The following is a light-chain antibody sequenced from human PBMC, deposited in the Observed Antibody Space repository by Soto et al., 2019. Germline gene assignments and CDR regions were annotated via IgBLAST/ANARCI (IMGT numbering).Light chain of an antibody. CDR3: GSWDSSLSPNV. CDR1: SPNIGSNY. Sequence: QSVLTQPPSVSAAPGQKVTISCTGSSPNIGSNYVSWYQQVPGTAPKLLIYENDKRPSGIPDRFSASKSGTSATLGVTGLQIGDEADYYCGSWDSSLSPNVFATGTKLTVL. J-gene: IGLJ1*01. CDR2: END. V-gene: IGLV1-51*02.